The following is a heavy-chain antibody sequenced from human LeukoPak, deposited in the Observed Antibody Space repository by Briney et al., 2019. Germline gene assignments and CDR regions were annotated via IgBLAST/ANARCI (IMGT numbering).Heavy chain of an antibody. CDR3: ARSQTGGQYYFDY. J-gene: IGHJ4*02. D-gene: IGHD7-27*01. CDR2: IYTSGST. CDR1: GGSISSGSYY. V-gene: IGHV4-61*02. Sequence: SETLSLTCTVSGGSISSGSYYWSWTRQPAGKGLEWIGRIYTSGSTNYNPSLKSRVTISVDTSKNQFSLKLSSVTAADTAVYYCARSQTGGQYYFDYWGQGTLVTVSS.